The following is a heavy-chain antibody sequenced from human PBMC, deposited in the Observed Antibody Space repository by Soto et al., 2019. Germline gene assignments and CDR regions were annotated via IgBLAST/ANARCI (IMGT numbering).Heavy chain of an antibody. CDR2: ISSSSSYI. V-gene: IGHV3-21*01. CDR1: GVTFSSYI. Sequence: PGGSLRLSCASSGVTFSSYIMNWVRQAPGKGLEWVSSISSSSSYIYYADSVKGRFTISRDNAKNSLYLQMNSLRAEDTAVYYCASPIYYYDSSGYYNWGQGTLVTVSS. J-gene: IGHJ4*02. CDR3: ASPIYYYDSSGYYN. D-gene: IGHD3-22*01.